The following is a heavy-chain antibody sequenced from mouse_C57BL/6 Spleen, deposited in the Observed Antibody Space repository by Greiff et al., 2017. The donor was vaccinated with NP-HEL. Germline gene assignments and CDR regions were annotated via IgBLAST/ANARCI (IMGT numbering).Heavy chain of an antibody. Sequence: VQLQQSGPELVKPGASVKISCKASGYAFSSSWMNWVKQRPGKGLEWIGRIYPGDGDTNYNGKFKGKATLTADKSSSTAYMQLSSLTSEDSSVYFCARGNWDEKEPFDYWGQGTTLTVSS. CDR2: IYPGDGDT. CDR3: ARGNWDEKEPFDY. V-gene: IGHV1-82*01. J-gene: IGHJ2*01. D-gene: IGHD4-1*01. CDR1: GYAFSSSW.